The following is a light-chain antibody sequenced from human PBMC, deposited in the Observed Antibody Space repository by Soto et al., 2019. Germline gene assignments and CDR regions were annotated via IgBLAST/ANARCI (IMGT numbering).Light chain of an antibody. CDR1: SSDIASFNY. CDR2: QVT. J-gene: IGLJ1*01. V-gene: IGLV2-14*01. CDR3: NSYSSSTFYV. Sequence: QSALAHPASVSGSPGQSITISCTGSSSDIASFNYVSWYQQYPGKAPKLLIYQVTSRASGVSHRFSGSKFGDTASLTISGLQPEDEAEYYCNSYSSSTFYVFGTGTKLTVL.